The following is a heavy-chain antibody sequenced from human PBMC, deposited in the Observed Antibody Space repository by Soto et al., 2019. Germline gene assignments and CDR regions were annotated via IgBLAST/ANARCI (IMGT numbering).Heavy chain of an antibody. CDR2: IIPILGIA. V-gene: IGHV1-69*04. CDR3: ARMSYYDSSGYRKARNDY. CDR1: GYTFTSYD. D-gene: IGHD3-22*01. J-gene: IGHJ4*02. Sequence: SVKVSCKASGYTFTSYDINWVRQATGQGLEWMGRIIPILGIANYAQKFQGRVTITADKSTSTAYMELSSLRSEDTAVYYCARMSYYDSSGYRKARNDYWGQGTLVTVSS.